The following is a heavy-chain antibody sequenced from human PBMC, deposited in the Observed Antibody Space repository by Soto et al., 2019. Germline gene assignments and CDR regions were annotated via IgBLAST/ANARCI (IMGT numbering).Heavy chain of an antibody. D-gene: IGHD6-13*01. J-gene: IGHJ5*02. CDR3: ARHARPRRGAAAGMGWFDP. CDR2: IYYSGST. Sequence: PSETLSLTCTVSGGSISSSSYYWGWIRQPPGKGLEWIGSIYYSGSTYYNPSLKSRVTISVGTSKNQFSLKLSSVTAADTAVYYCARHARPRRGAAAGMGWFDPWGQGTLVTVSS. CDR1: GGSISSSSYY. V-gene: IGHV4-39*01.